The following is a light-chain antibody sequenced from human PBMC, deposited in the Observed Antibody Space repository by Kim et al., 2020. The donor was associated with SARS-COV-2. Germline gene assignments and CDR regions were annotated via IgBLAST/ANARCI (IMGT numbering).Light chain of an antibody. V-gene: IGKV1-39*01. CDR1: ENIIKS. Sequence: ASVGDKVTITCRASENIIKSLTWYQQKPGKAPSLLIFGASTLQSGVPSRFSGSGSGTDFTLTISSLQPEDFATYYCQQSYNTPITFGQGTRLEIK. J-gene: IGKJ5*01. CDR2: GAS. CDR3: QQSYNTPIT.